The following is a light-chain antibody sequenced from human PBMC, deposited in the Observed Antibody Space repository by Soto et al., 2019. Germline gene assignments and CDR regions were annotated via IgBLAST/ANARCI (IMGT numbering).Light chain of an antibody. V-gene: IGKV3-11*01. CDR2: EAS. CDR1: QSVSSY. J-gene: IGKJ4*01. Sequence: EIVLTQSPATLSLSPGERATLSCRTSQSVSSYLAWYQQKRGQAPRLLIYEASNRATGIPARFSGSGSGTDFTLTISSLEPEDFEIYYCQQRNNWPLTFGGGTKVEI. CDR3: QQRNNWPLT.